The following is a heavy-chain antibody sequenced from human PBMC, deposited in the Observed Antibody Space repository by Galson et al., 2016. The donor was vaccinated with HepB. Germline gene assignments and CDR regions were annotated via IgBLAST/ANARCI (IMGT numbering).Heavy chain of an antibody. CDR3: AKCLWVRGVYPFDP. Sequence: SLRLSCAASEFTFSSYAMNWVRQAPGKGLEWVSAISGSGGSTSYADSVKGRFTISRDNSKNTLDRQMNSLRAEDTAVYYCAKCLWVRGVYPFDPWGQGTLVTVSS. V-gene: IGHV3-23*01. D-gene: IGHD3-10*01. CDR2: ISGSGGST. CDR1: EFTFSSYA. J-gene: IGHJ5*02.